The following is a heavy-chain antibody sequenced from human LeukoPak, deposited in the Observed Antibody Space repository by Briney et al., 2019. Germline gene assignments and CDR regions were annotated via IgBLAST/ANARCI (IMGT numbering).Heavy chain of an antibody. D-gene: IGHD6-6*01. CDR2: IYYSGST. CDR1: GGSISSSSYY. V-gene: IGHV4-39*01. J-gene: IGHJ4*02. CDR3: ARISIAARQLQNYYFDY. Sequence: SETLSLTCTVSGGSISSSSYYWGWIRQPPGKGLEWIGSIYYSGSTYYNPSLKSRVTISVDTSKNQFSLKLSSVTAADTAVYYCARISIAARQLQNYYFDYWGQGTLVTVSS.